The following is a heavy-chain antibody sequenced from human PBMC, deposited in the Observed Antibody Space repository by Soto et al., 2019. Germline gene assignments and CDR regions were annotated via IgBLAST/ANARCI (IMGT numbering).Heavy chain of an antibody. D-gene: IGHD5-18*01. J-gene: IGHJ6*02. CDR3: ARYVRGGYSLGVDV. CDR2: INPNSGGT. Sequence: ASVKVSCKASGYTFTGYYMHWVRQAPGQGLEWMGWINPNSGGTNYAQKFQGRVTTTRDTSISTAYMELSRLRSDDTAVYYCARYVRGGYSLGVDVWGQGTTVTVSS. CDR1: GYTFTGYY. V-gene: IGHV1-2*02.